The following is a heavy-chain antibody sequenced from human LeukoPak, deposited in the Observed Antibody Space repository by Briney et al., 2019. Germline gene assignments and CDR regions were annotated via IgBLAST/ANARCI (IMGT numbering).Heavy chain of an antibody. Sequence: SETLSLTCAVYGGSFSGYYWSWIRQPPGKGLEWIGEINHSGSTNYIPSLKSRVTISVDTSKNQFSLKLSSVTAADTAVYYCARGGAAGYYYYYGMDVWGQGTTVTVSS. CDR1: GGSFSGYY. J-gene: IGHJ6*02. D-gene: IGHD6-13*01. CDR3: ARGGAAGYYYYYGMDV. V-gene: IGHV4-34*01. CDR2: INHSGST.